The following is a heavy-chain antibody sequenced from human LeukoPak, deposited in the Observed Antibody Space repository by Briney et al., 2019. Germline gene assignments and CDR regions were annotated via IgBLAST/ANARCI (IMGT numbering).Heavy chain of an antibody. Sequence: ASVKVSCKASGYTIISYGISWVRQAPGQGLEWMGWISAYNGNTDYAQNLQGRVTMTTDTSTSTAYMELRSLRSDDTAVYYCARTGGGGSIAARLHYYYMDVWGKGTTVTVSS. J-gene: IGHJ6*03. V-gene: IGHV1-18*01. CDR1: GYTIISYG. CDR3: ARTGGGGSIAARLHYYYMDV. CDR2: ISAYNGNT. D-gene: IGHD6-6*01.